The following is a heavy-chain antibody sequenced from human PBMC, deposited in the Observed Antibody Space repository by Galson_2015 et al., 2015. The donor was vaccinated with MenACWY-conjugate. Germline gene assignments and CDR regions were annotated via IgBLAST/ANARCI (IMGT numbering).Heavy chain of an antibody. D-gene: IGHD1-26*01. CDR1: GFTFSSYA. CDR2: IRGSGDNT. CDR3: AKEAGWGSGTYLDY. J-gene: IGHJ4*02. Sequence: SLRLSCAVSGFTFSSYAMSWVRQAPGKGLEWVSAIRGSGDNTYYADSVKGRFTISRDNSKNTLYLQMNSLRAEDTAVYYCAKEAGWGSGTYLDYWGQGTLVTVSS. V-gene: IGHV3-23*01.